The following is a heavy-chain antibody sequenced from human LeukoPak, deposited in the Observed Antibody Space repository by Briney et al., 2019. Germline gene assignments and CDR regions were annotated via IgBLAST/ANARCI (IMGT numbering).Heavy chain of an antibody. Sequence: PGGSLRLSCAASGFTFSSYGMHWVRQAPGKGLEWVAVISYDGSNKYYADSVKGRFTISRDNSKNTLYLQMNSLRAEDTAVYYCAKDSEAYCGGDCYPTDAFDIWGQGTMVTVSS. CDR3: AKDSEAYCGGDCYPTDAFDI. D-gene: IGHD2-21*02. V-gene: IGHV3-30*18. J-gene: IGHJ3*02. CDR1: GFTFSSYG. CDR2: ISYDGSNK.